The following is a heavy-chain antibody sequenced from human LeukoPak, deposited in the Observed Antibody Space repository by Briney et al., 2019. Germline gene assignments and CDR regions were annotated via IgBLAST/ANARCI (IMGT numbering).Heavy chain of an antibody. CDR1: GGSISSYY. D-gene: IGHD4-17*01. Sequence: SETLSLTCTVSGGSISSYYWSWIRQPPGKGLEWIGYMSNSGSTNSNPSLRSRVTISVDTSKNQFSLKLSSVTAADTAVYYCARHYGDLYLPFDYWGQGTLVTVSS. V-gene: IGHV4-59*08. CDR2: MSNSGST. J-gene: IGHJ4*02. CDR3: ARHYGDLYLPFDY.